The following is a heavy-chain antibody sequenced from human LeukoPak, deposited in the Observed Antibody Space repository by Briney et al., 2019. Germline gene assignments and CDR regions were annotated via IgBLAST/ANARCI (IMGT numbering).Heavy chain of an antibody. CDR2: TYYRSKWYN. J-gene: IGHJ4*02. V-gene: IGHV6-1*01. CDR1: GDSVSSNSAA. Sequence: SQTLSLTRAISGDSVSSNSAAWNWLRQSPSRGLEWLGRTYYRSKWYNDYAVSVKSRITINPDTSKNQFSLQLNSVTPEDTAVYYCARESSSSSSPLLGWGQGTLVTVSS. CDR3: ARESSSSSSPLLG. D-gene: IGHD6-6*01.